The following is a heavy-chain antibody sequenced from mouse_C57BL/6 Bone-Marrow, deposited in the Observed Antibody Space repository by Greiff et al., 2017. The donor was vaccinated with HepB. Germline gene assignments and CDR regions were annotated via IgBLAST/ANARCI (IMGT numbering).Heavy chain of an antibody. Sequence: EVKLVESGGGLVQPGGSLKLSCAASGFTFSDYYMYWVRQTPEKRLEWVAYISNGGGSTYYPDTVKGRFTISRDNAKNTLYLQMSRLKSEDTAMYYCARQGRETVVAPPYWYFDVWGTGTTVTVSS. V-gene: IGHV5-12*01. D-gene: IGHD1-1*01. J-gene: IGHJ1*03. CDR3: ARQGRETVVAPPYWYFDV. CDR1: GFTFSDYY. CDR2: ISNGGGST.